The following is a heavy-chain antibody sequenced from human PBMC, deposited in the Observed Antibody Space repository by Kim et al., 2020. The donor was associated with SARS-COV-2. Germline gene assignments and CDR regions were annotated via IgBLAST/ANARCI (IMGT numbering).Heavy chain of an antibody. CDR2: ISWNGGSL. CDR3: AKGIQSSGWYRQPVDP. D-gene: IGHD6-19*01. J-gene: IGHJ5*02. V-gene: IGHV3-9*01. CDR1: GFTFDDSA. Sequence: GGSLRLSCAASGFTFDDSAMHWVRQAPGKGLEWVAGISWNGGSLAYGDSVKGRFTISRDNSKNSVHLQMNNLTSEDTALYYCAKGIQSSGWYRQPVDPWGLGTLVIVSS.